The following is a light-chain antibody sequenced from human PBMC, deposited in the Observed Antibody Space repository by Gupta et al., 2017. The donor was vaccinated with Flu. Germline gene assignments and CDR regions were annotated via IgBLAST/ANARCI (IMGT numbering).Light chain of an antibody. J-gene: IGKJ4*01. Sequence: EIVMTQSPVSLPVTPGAPASISCRSSQSLLHSNGYKYLDWYLQKPGQSPQLLIYLGSNRASGVPDRFSGSGSDTDFTLKISRVEAEDVGVYYCMQALQTPLTFGGGTKVDIK. CDR3: MQALQTPLT. CDR2: LGS. CDR1: QSLLHSNGYKY. V-gene: IGKV2-28*01.